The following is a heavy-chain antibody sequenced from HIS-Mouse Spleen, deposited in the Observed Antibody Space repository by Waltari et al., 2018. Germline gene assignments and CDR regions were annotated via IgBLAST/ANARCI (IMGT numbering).Heavy chain of an antibody. J-gene: IGHJ3*02. Sequence: EVQLVQSGGGLVKPGGSLRLSCAASGFTFSSYSRNWVRKAPGKGGGWVSSISSSSSDIYYADSVKGRFTISRDNAKNSLYLQMNSLRAEDTAVYYCARRLLTGDAFDIWGQGTMVTVSS. CDR3: ARRLLTGDAFDI. D-gene: IGHD7-27*01. CDR1: GFTFSSYS. CDR2: ISSSSSDI. V-gene: IGHV3-21*01.